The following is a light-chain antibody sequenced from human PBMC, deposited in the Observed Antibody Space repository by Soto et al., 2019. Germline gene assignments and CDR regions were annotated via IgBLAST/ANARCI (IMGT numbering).Light chain of an antibody. Sequence: EIVLTQSPATLSLSPGERATLSCRASQSVSSYLAWYHQKPGQAPRLLIYDASNRATGIPARFSGSGSGTDITLTISSLEPEDFAVYYCQQRSNWPPFTFGGGTKVEIK. CDR3: QQRSNWPPFT. CDR1: QSVSSY. V-gene: IGKV3-11*01. J-gene: IGKJ4*01. CDR2: DAS.